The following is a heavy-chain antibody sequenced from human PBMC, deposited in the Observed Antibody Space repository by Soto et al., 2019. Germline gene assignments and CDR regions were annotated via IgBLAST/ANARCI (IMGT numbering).Heavy chain of an antibody. Sequence: SETLSLTCSVSSGSISSDDYYWSWIRQPPGKGLEWIGYIYYTGSTRYNPSLRSRLTISLDTSKNQFSLQLNSVSAADTAVYYCARDRSNSPDFFDYWGQGALVTVSS. D-gene: IGHD6-6*01. J-gene: IGHJ4*02. CDR3: ARDRSNSPDFFDY. V-gene: IGHV4-30-4*01. CDR1: SGSISSDDYY. CDR2: IYYTGST.